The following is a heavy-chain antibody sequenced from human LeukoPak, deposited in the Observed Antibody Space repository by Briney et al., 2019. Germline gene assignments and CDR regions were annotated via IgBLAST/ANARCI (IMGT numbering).Heavy chain of an antibody. CDR1: GYSISSGYY. Sequence: SETLSLTCTVSGYSISSGYYWGWIRQPPGKGLEWIGSIYHSGSTYYNPSLKSRVTISVDTSKNQFSLKLSSVTAADTAVYYCASRPFPFPCTSCSSSSAFNFDYWGQGTLVTVSS. J-gene: IGHJ4*02. D-gene: IGHD2-2*01. CDR2: IYHSGST. V-gene: IGHV4-38-2*02. CDR3: ASRPFPFPCTSCSSSSAFNFDY.